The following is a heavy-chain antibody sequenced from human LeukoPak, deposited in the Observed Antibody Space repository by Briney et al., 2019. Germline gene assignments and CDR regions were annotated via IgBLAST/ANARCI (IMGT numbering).Heavy chain of an antibody. J-gene: IGHJ4*02. Sequence: GGSLRLSCAASGFIFSSNWMHWVRQAPGKGLVWVSRVNEDGSTTNYADSVKGRSTIFRDNAKNTLYLQMNSLRAEDTAVYYCVRDLGGRSGHWGQGTLVTVSS. CDR3: VRDLGGRSGH. V-gene: IGHV3-74*01. D-gene: IGHD1-26*01. CDR1: GFIFSSNW. CDR2: VNEDGSTT.